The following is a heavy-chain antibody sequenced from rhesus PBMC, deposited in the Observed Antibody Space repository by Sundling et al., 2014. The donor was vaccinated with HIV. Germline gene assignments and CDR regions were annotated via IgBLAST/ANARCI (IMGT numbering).Heavy chain of an antibody. V-gene: IGHV4-73*01. D-gene: IGHD3-16*01. J-gene: IGHJ4*01. CDR1: GGSIGGYYY. Sequence: QVKLQQWGEGLVKPSETLSLTCAVYGGSIGGYYYWTWIRQSPGSGLEWIGYIYGSSRTSHYNPSLKSRVTISKDTSTNQLSLKLNSVTAADTAVYYCARVKSGSYSLRFDYWGQGSPGHRLL. CDR2: IYGSSRTS. CDR3: ARVKSGSYSLRFDY.